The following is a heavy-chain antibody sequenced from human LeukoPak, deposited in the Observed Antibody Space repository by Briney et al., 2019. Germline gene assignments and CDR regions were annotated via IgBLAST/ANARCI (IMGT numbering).Heavy chain of an antibody. V-gene: IGHV1-3*01. CDR3: ARDRRYYGSGLGYYYGMDV. CDR1: GYTFTSYA. Sequence: ASVKVSCKASGYTFTSYAMHWVRQAPGQRLEWMGWINAGNGNTKYSQKFQGRVTITRDTSASTAYMELSSLRSEDTAVYYCARDRRYYGSGLGYYYGMDVWGQGTTVTVSS. J-gene: IGHJ6*02. CDR2: INAGNGNT. D-gene: IGHD3-10*01.